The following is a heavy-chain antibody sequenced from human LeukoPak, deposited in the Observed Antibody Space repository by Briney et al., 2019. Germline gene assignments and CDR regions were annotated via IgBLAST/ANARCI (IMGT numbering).Heavy chain of an antibody. D-gene: IGHD2-15*01. CDR3: ARDSGDCSADNCYHFDH. Sequence: GGSLRLSCATSGFTFSSYEMNWVRQTPGKGLEWVSYINRSGGTIFYADSVRGRFTISRDNTKNSLNLQMNSLRADDTAVYYCARDSGDCSADNCYHFDHWGQGTLVTGSS. V-gene: IGHV3-48*03. J-gene: IGHJ4*02. CDR2: INRSGGTI. CDR1: GFTFSSYE.